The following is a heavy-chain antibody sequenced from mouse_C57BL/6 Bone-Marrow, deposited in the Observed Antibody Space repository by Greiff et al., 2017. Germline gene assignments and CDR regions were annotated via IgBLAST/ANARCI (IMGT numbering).Heavy chain of an antibody. V-gene: IGHV1-15*01. D-gene: IGHD2-4*01. CDR1: GYTFTDYE. CDR3: TRGDYDYAWFAY. Sequence: QVTLKESGAELVRPGASVTLSCKASGYTFTDYEMHWVKQTPVHGLEWIGAIDTETGGTAYNQKFKGKALLTADKSSSTAYMELRSLTSDDSAVYYCTRGDYDYAWFAYWGQGTLVTVSA. CDR2: IDTETGGT. J-gene: IGHJ3*01.